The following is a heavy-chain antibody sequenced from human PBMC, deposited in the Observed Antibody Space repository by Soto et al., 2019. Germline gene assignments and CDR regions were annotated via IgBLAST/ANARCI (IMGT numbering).Heavy chain of an antibody. D-gene: IGHD1-26*01. CDR3: ARHGVGKDVVNYSTYGLAV. Sequence: QLQLQESGPGLVKPWETLSLTCSVSGDSIRSSSYFWGWIRQSPGKGLEWVGSIYNDGRAYYSPSSKIRPAISVKPAKTQFSLRLTSVTAADTPVNHCARHGVGKDVVNYSTYGLAVWAKGPRSPSP. V-gene: IGHV4-39*01. CDR1: GDSIRSSSYF. CDR2: IYNDGRA. J-gene: IGHJ6*02.